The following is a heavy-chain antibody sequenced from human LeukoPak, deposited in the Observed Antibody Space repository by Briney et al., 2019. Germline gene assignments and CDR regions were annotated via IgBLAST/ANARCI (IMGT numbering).Heavy chain of an antibody. CDR2: IWHDGSNK. V-gene: IGHV3-33*06. D-gene: IGHD5-24*01. CDR3: AKDGDAYTEYYYYYMDV. Sequence: GGSLRLSCAASGFTFSDYGLHWVRQAPGKGLEWVALIWHDGSNKYYADSVMGRFTISRDNSKNTLYQQMNSLRAEDTAMYYCAKDGDAYTEYYYYYMDVWGKGTTVTVSS. CDR1: GFTFSDYG. J-gene: IGHJ6*03.